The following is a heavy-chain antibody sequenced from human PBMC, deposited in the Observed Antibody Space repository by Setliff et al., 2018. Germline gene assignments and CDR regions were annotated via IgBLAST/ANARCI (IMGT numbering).Heavy chain of an antibody. CDR3: AISTLSICSGGSCPNVFDV. V-gene: IGHV1-18*01. Sequence: ASVKVSCKASGYIFSSYGISWVRQAPGQGLEWMGWISSYNSDVTNYAQGFQGRITMTTDTSTSVAYMDLRGLRSDDTAIYYRAISTLSICSGGSCPNVFDVWGPGTMVTVSS. D-gene: IGHD2-15*01. CDR2: ISSYNSDVT. J-gene: IGHJ3*01. CDR1: GYIFSSYG.